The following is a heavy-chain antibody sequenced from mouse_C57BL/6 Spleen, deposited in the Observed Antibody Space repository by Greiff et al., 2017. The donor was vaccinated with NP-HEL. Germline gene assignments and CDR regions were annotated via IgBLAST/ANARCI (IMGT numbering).Heavy chain of an antibody. CDR3: ARSDWEYYFDC. CDR1: GYTFTSYW. Sequence: VQLQQPGAELVMPGASVKLSCKASGYTFTSYWMHWVKQRPGQGLEWIGEIDPSDSYTNYNQKFKGKSTLTVDKSSSTAYMQLSSLTSEVSAVYYCARSDWEYYFDCWGQGTTLTVSS. D-gene: IGHD4-1*01. J-gene: IGHJ2*01. CDR2: IDPSDSYT. V-gene: IGHV1-69*01.